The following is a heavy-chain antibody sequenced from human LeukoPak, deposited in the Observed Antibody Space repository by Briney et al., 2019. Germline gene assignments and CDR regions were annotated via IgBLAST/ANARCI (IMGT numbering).Heavy chain of an antibody. CDR1: EFTVSRNY. Sequence: GGSLRLSCTASEFTVSRNYMLWVRQAPGKGLEWVSLIFSNGGTHYADSVKGRFTISRDTSKNTVSLQMNSLRVEDTAMYYCTRDQMNYWGQGTLVTVSS. V-gene: IGHV3-53*01. J-gene: IGHJ4*02. D-gene: IGHD5-24*01. CDR2: IFSNGGT. CDR3: TRDQMNY.